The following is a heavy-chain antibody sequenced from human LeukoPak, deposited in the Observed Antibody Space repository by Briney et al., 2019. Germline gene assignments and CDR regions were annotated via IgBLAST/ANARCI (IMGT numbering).Heavy chain of an antibody. CDR3: ARDQPEIAVAGVFDY. V-gene: IGHV3-7*01. CDR2: IKQDGSEK. Sequence: PGGSLRLSCAASGFTFSSYWMSWVRQAPGKGLEWVANIKQDGSEKYYVDSVKGRFTISRDNAKNSLYLQMTSLRAEDTAVYYCARDQPEIAVAGVFDYWGQGTLVTVSS. CDR1: GFTFSSYW. J-gene: IGHJ4*02. D-gene: IGHD6-19*01.